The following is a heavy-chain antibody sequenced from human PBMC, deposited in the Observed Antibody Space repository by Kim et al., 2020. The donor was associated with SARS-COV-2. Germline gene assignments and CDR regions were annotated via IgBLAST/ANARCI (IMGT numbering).Heavy chain of an antibody. Sequence: ASVKVSCKASGYTFTGYYMHWVRQAPGQGLEWMGWINPNSGGTNYAQKFQGRVTMTRDTSISTAYMELSRLRSDDTAVYYCARGGYSYGSMLGYYYYYMDVWGKGTTVTVSS. CDR1: GYTFTGYY. D-gene: IGHD5-18*01. CDR2: INPNSGGT. CDR3: ARGGYSYGSMLGYYYYYMDV. V-gene: IGHV1-2*02. J-gene: IGHJ6*03.